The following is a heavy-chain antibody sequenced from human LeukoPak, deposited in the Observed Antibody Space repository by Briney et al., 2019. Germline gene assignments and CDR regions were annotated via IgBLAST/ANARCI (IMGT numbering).Heavy chain of an antibody. CDR2: INHSGST. J-gene: IGHJ3*02. V-gene: IGHV4-34*01. D-gene: IGHD1-26*01. CDR3: ASTQGELRSDAFDI. CDR1: GGSFSGYY. Sequence: SETLSLTCAVYGGSFSGYYWSWIRQPPGKGLEWIGEINHSGSTNYNPSLKSRVTISVDTSKNQFSLKLSSVTAADTAVYYCASTQGELRSDAFDIWGQGTMVTVSS.